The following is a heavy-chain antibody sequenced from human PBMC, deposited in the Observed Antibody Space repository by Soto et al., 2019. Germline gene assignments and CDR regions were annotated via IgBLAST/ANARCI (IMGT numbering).Heavy chain of an antibody. J-gene: IGHJ4*02. D-gene: IGHD5-12*01. CDR2: IVSNGGGI. CDR3: AKDYRPDGRYDLDY. CDR1: GFGFIPKA. V-gene: IGHV3-23*01. Sequence: GGSLRLSFPASGFGFIPKALNWGRRAHGKGLEWISVIVSNGGGIYYAASVKGRFTISRDNSKDTLYLQMNSLRAEDTAVYYCAKDYRPDGRYDLDYWGQGTLVTVSS.